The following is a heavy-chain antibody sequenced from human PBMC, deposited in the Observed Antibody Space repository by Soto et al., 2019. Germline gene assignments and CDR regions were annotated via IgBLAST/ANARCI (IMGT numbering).Heavy chain of an antibody. CDR3: AHRATMTIFGLIIDNGIWFDP. D-gene: IGHD3-3*01. CDR1: GFSLSTSGAA. V-gene: IGHV2-5*02. J-gene: IGHJ5*02. CDR2: IYWDGDK. Sequence: QINLIESGPTLVKPTQPLTLTCTFSGFSLSTSGAAVGWVRQPPGRALEWLALIYWDGDKRYNASLGNRLTITKVTSMNPVVLTLTNVDPADTATYHCAHRATMTIFGLIIDNGIWFDPWGQGTRVIVSS.